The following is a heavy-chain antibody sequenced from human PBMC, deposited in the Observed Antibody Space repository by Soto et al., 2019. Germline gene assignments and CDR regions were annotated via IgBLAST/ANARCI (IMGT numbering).Heavy chain of an antibody. V-gene: IGHV1-69*08. CDR2: IIPILGIA. Sequence: QVQLVQSGAEVKKPGSSVKVSCKASGGTFSSYTISWVRQAPGQGLEWMGRIIPILGIANYAQKFQGRVTTTADKSTSTAYKELSSLRPKDTAVYYCARDRDWTEVEDYDYYCGMDVWGHGTTVTASS. J-gene: IGHJ6*02. CDR3: ARDRDWTEVEDYDYYCGMDV. D-gene: IGHD1-1*01. CDR1: GGTFSSYT.